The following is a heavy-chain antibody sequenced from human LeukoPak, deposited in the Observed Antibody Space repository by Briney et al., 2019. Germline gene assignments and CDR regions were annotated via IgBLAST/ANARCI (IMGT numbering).Heavy chain of an antibody. Sequence: PGGSLRLSCAASEFTFSSYWMSWFRQAPGKGLEWVANIKQDGSEKYYMDSVKGRFTISRDNAKNSLYLQMHSLRAEDTAMYYCARDPSCSGGTCRDGYFDYWGQEILVTVSS. CDR3: ARDPSCSGGTCRDGYFDY. CDR1: EFTFSSYW. D-gene: IGHD2-15*01. V-gene: IGHV3-7*01. CDR2: IKQDGSEK. J-gene: IGHJ4*02.